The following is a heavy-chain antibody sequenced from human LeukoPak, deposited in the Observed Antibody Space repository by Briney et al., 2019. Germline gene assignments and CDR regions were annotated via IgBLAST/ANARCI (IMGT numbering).Heavy chain of an antibody. J-gene: IGHJ4*02. CDR1: GFTFSSYG. CDR3: AKDRRHGLWFGGLLPGEVDY. Sequence: GGSLRLSCAASGFTFSSYGMSWVRQAPGKGLEWVSAISGSGGSTYYADSVKGRFTISRDNSKNTLYLQMNSLRAEDTAVYYCAKDRRHGLWFGGLLPGEVDYWGQGTLVTVSS. CDR2: ISGSGGST. D-gene: IGHD3-10*01. V-gene: IGHV3-23*01.